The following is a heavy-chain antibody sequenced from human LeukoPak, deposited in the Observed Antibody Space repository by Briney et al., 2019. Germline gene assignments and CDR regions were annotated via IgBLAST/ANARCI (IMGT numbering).Heavy chain of an antibody. CDR1: GFTVSSNY. V-gene: IGHV3-30*02. CDR3: AKDRPANWGIYYYYYMDV. CDR2: IRYDGSNK. Sequence: PGGSLRLSCAASGFTVSSNYMSWVRQAPGKGLEWVAFIRYDGSNKYYADSVKGRFTISRDNSKNTLYLQMNSLRAEDTAVYYCAKDRPANWGIYYYYYMDVWGKGTTVTISS. D-gene: IGHD7-27*01. J-gene: IGHJ6*03.